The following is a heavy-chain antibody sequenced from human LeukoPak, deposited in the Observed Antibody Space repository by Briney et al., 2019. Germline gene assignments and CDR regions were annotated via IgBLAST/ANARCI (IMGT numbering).Heavy chain of an antibody. J-gene: IGHJ6*02. CDR1: GFTFDDYA. D-gene: IGHD5-12*01. CDR2: ISWNSGSI. Sequence: GGSLRLSCAASGFTFDDYAMHWVRQAPGKGLEWVSGISWNSGSIGYADSVKGRFTISRDNAKNSLYLQMNSLRAEDTALYYCAKDIGSGYDEAYYYYYYGMDVRGQGTTVTVSS. V-gene: IGHV3-9*01. CDR3: AKDIGSGYDEAYYYYYYGMDV.